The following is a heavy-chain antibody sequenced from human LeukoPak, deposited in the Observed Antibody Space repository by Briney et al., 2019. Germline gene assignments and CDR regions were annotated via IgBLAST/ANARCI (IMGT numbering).Heavy chain of an antibody. CDR3: AKLVIHCSSTSCYLDMDV. V-gene: IGHV3-30*02. D-gene: IGHD2-2*01. CDR1: GFTFSSYG. J-gene: IGHJ6*03. CDR2: IRYDGSNT. Sequence: PGGSLRLSCAASGFTFSSYGMHWVRQAPGKGLEWVAFIRYDGSNTYYADSVKGRFTISRDNSKNTLYLQMNSLRAEDTAVYYCAKLVIHCSSTSCYLDMDVWGKGTTVTVSS.